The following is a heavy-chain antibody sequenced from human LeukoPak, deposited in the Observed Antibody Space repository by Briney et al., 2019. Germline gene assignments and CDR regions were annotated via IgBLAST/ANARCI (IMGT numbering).Heavy chain of an antibody. CDR2: ISYDGTNK. CDR3: ARDRGGSGWYYLDY. D-gene: IGHD6-19*01. CDR1: GFTFSGYA. J-gene: IGHJ4*02. V-gene: IGHV3-30-3*01. Sequence: GGSLRLSCSASGFTFSGYAMHWVRQAPGKGLEWVAAISYDGTNKYYADSVKGRINISRDNSKNTVYLQMSNVTAEDTAMYHCARDRGGSGWYYLDYWGQGTLVTVSS.